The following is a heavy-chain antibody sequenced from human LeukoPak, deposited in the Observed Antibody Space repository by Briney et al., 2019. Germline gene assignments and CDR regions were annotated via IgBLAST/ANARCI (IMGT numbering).Heavy chain of an antibody. Sequence: GTSLRLSCATSGFTFRTCGVHWVRQAPGKGLEWVALMSSDGIKTYYADSVKGRFTISRDSSKDTLYLQMRSLRADDTAVYYCAKDHAGTGRAFEYWGQGTLVTVSS. CDR2: MSSDGIKT. J-gene: IGHJ4*02. CDR3: AKDHAGTGRAFEY. D-gene: IGHD1-1*01. V-gene: IGHV3-30*04. CDR1: GFTFRTCG.